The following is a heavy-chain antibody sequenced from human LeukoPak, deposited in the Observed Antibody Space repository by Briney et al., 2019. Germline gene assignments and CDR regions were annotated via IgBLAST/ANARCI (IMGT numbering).Heavy chain of an antibody. CDR2: IHYRGST. J-gene: IGHJ4*02. Sequence: SQTLSLTTTVAGDSISSGDHYRSWIRQPPGKRLEWIGYIHYRGSTYYNPSLKSRVIISGAMSKNQLSLSLNSLTAADSAVYYCARAAAGTNTYYYFDYWGQGTLVTVSS. D-gene: IGHD5-12*01. V-gene: IGHV4-30-4*01. CDR3: ARAAAGTNTYYYFDY. CDR1: GDSISSGDHY.